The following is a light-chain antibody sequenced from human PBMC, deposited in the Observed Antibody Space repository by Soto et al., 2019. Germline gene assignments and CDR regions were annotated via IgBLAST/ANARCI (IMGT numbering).Light chain of an antibody. J-gene: IGKJ2*01. CDR1: QTIANN. CDR3: QQYSSWYT. Sequence: VVRTQSPATLSVSPGERVTLSCRASQTIANNYVAWYQQKPGQAPRLLIHGASGRAAGIPDRFSGSGSGTEFTLTISSLQSGDLAVYYCQQYSSWYTFGQGTKLEIK. V-gene: IGKV3D-15*01. CDR2: GAS.